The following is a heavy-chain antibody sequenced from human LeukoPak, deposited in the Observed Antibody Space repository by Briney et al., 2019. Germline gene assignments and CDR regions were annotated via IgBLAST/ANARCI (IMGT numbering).Heavy chain of an antibody. CDR2: IYTSGST. Sequence: SETLSLTCTVSGGSISSYYWSWIRQPAGKGLEWIGRIYTSGSTNYNPSLKSRGTMSVDTSKNQFSLKLSSVTAADTAVYYCARGGQWELLFGLHYYYYYYMDVWGKGTTVTISS. CDR1: GGSISSYY. V-gene: IGHV4-4*07. CDR3: ARGGQWELLFGLHYYYYYYMDV. D-gene: IGHD1-26*01. J-gene: IGHJ6*03.